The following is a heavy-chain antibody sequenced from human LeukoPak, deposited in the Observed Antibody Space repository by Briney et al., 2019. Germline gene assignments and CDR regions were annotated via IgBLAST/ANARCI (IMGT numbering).Heavy chain of an antibody. CDR3: ARDLCSGGSCYSFDY. J-gene: IGHJ4*02. D-gene: IGHD2-15*01. V-gene: IGHV3-30-3*01. Sequence: GGSLRLSCAASGFTFSSYAMHWVRQAPGKGLEWVAVISYDGSNKYYADSVKGRFTISRDNPKNTLYLQMNSLRAEDTAVYYCARDLCSGGSCYSFDYWGQGTLVTVSS. CDR2: ISYDGSNK. CDR1: GFTFSSYA.